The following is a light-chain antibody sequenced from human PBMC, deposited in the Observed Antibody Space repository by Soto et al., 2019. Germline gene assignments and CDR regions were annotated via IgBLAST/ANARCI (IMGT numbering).Light chain of an antibody. J-gene: IGKJ2*01. CDR2: TAS. V-gene: IGKV1-5*03. CDR1: QSISSW. Sequence: DIQMTQSPSTLSASVGDRVTITCRASQSISSWLAWYQQKPGKDPKLLIYTASSLESGVPSRFSGSGSETEFTLTISSLQPDDFATYYCQQHDTFGQGTKLEIK. CDR3: QQHDT.